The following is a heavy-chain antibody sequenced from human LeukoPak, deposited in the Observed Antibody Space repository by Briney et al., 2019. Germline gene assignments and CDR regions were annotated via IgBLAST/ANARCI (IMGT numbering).Heavy chain of an antibody. V-gene: IGHV4-59*01. CDR3: ARSTYYYDSSGYYDDY. D-gene: IGHD3-22*01. J-gene: IGHJ4*02. Sequence: SETLSLTCTVSGGSITSYYWSWIRQPPGKGLEWIGYIYYRGSTNYNPSLKSRVTISVDTSKNQFSLKLSSVTAADTAVYYCARSTYYYDSSGYYDDYWGQGTLVTVSS. CDR1: GGSITSYY. CDR2: IYYRGST.